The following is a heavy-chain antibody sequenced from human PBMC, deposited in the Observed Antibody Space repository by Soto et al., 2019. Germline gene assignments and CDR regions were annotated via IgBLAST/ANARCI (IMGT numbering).Heavy chain of an antibody. CDR2: INHSGST. D-gene: IGHD3-22*01. CDR1: GGSFSGYY. CDR3: ARNSYYYDSSNDF. V-gene: IGHV4-34*01. Sequence: SETLSLTCAVYGGSFSGYYWSWIRQPPGKGLEWIGEINHSGSTNYNPSLKSRVTISVDTSKNQFSLKLSSVTAADTAVYYCARNSYYYDSSNDFWGQGTLVTVSS. J-gene: IGHJ4*02.